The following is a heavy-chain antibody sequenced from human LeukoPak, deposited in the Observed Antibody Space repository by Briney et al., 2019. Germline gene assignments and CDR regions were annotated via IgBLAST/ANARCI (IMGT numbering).Heavy chain of an antibody. D-gene: IGHD4-17*01. V-gene: IGHV3-7*01. Sequence: PGGSLRLSCVVSGFTFSTYWMSWVRQAPGKGLEWVANIYQDGSEKYYVDSVKGRFTVSRDNAKNSLYLQMNSLRAEDTAVYYCARTTRFYGDYGWYFDLWGRGTLVTVSS. CDR3: ARTTRFYGDYGWYFDL. J-gene: IGHJ2*01. CDR1: GFTFSTYW. CDR2: IYQDGSEK.